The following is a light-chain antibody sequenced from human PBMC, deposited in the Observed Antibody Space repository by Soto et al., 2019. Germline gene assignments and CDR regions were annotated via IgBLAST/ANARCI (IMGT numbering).Light chain of an antibody. V-gene: IGLV2-14*01. CDR2: EVT. CDR3: SSFASSGSLDKV. J-gene: IGLJ1*01. CDR1: SSDVGAYDY. Sequence: QSVLTQPASVSGSPGQSITISCTGTSSDVGAYDYVSWYQQHPGKAPKLVIFEVTNRPSGVSNRFSGSKSGNTASLTISGLQAEDEADYYCSSFASSGSLDKVIGTGTKVIV.